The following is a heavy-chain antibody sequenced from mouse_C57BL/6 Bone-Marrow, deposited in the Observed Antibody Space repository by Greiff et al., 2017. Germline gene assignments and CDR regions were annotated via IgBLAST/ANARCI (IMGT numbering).Heavy chain of an antibody. V-gene: IGHV1-72*01. Sequence: QVQLQQPGAELVKPGASVKLSCKASGYTFTSYWMHWVKQRHGRGLEWIGRFDPNSGGTKYNEKFKSKATLTVDKPSSTAYMQLSSLTSKDSAVYYCARDYYGSSYDYWGQGTTLTVSS. J-gene: IGHJ2*01. CDR1: GYTFTSYW. CDR3: ARDYYGSSYDY. CDR2: FDPNSGGT. D-gene: IGHD1-1*01.